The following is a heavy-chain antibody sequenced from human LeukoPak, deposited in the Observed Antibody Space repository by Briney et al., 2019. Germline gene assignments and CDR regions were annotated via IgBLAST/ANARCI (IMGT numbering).Heavy chain of an antibody. CDR2: IYHSGST. V-gene: IGHV4-30-2*01. Sequence: MPSETLSLTCAVSGGSISSGGYSWSWIRQPPGKGLEWIGYIYHSGSTYYNPSLKSRVTISVDRSKNQFSLNLSSVTAADTAVYYCARGLWLGFDYWGQGTLVTVSS. J-gene: IGHJ4*02. CDR3: ARGLWLGFDY. D-gene: IGHD6-19*01. CDR1: GGSISSGGYS.